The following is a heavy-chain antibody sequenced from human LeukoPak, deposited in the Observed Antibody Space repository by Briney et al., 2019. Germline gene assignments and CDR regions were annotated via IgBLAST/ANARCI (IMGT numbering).Heavy chain of an antibody. CDR3: ARGSYNWNDYFDY. V-gene: IGHV1-8*01. CDR1: GYTFTSYD. CDR2: MNPNSGNT. D-gene: IGHD1-20*01. Sequence: GASVRVSCKASGYTFTSYDINWVRQATGQGLEWMGWMNPNSGNTGYAQKFQGRVTMTRNTSISTAYMELSSLRSEDTAVYYCARGSYNWNDYFDYWGQGTLVTVSS. J-gene: IGHJ4*02.